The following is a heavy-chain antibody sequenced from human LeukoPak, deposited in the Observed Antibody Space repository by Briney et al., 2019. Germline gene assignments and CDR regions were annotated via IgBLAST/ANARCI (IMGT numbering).Heavy chain of an antibody. D-gene: IGHD6-19*01. CDR3: ARIPVAKTFDY. V-gene: IGHV4-61*01. CDR1: GGSVSSNSYY. CDR2: IDYTESA. J-gene: IGHJ4*02. Sequence: PSGTLSLTSTVSGGSVSSNSYYWSWVRQPPGKGLEWIGFIDYTESANYNPSLKSRVTISLDTSKNQFSVKVMSVTAADTAVYYCARIPVAKTFDYWGQGTLVTVSS.